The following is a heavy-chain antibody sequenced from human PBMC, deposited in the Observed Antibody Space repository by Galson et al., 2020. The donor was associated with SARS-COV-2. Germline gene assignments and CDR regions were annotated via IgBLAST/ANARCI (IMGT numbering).Heavy chain of an antibody. Sequence: SETLSLTCSVSGGSISSYHWSWIRQSPGKGLEWIGYIYYSGTTYYNPSFKSRVVISVDTSGNQFSLNLNSVTAADTAVYYCARQNPHKDLWNWGGSYTRGPFDYWGQGTLVTVSS. J-gene: IGHJ4*02. CDR3: ARQNPHKDLWNWGGSYTRGPFDY. D-gene: IGHD3-3*01. CDR2: IYYSGTT. CDR1: GGSISSYH. V-gene: IGHV4-59*08.